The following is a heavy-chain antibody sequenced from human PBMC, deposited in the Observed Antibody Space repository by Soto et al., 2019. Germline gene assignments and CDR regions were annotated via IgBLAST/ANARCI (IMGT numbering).Heavy chain of an antibody. Sequence: QVQLVQSGAEVKKPGSSVKVSCKASGGTFSSYAISWVRQAPGQGLEWMGGIIPIFGTAKYARKFEGRVTITADESTSTAYMELSSLRSEDTAVDYCAREMRYSSGWYISFDFWGQGTMVTVSS. CDR2: IIPIFGTA. CDR3: AREMRYSSGWYISFDF. V-gene: IGHV1-69*01. D-gene: IGHD6-19*01. CDR1: GGTFSSYA. J-gene: IGHJ3*01.